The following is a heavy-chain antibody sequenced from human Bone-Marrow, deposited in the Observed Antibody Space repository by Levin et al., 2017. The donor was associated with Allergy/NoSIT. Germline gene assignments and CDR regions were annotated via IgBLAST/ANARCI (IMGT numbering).Heavy chain of an antibody. V-gene: IGHV3-23*01. D-gene: IGHD5-18*01. J-gene: IGHJ3*02. CDR2: ISGSGGST. CDR3: AKGPQTAEGAFDI. CDR1: GFTFSSYA. Sequence: GESLKISCAASGFTFSSYAMSWVRQAPGKGLEWVSAISGSGGSTYYADSVKGRFTISRDNSKNTLYLQMNSLRAEDTAVYYCAKGPQTAEGAFDIWGQGTMVTVSS.